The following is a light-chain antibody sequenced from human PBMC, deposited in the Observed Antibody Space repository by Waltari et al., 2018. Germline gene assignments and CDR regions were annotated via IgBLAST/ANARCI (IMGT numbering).Light chain of an antibody. J-gene: IGLJ3*02. CDR1: SRDDGGYNY. V-gene: IGLV2-8*01. CDR2: EVT. CDR3: SAYVGSEVV. Sequence: QSALTQPPSASGSHAQSVTISCTGTSRDDGGYNYASWYQQHPGKAPKLLIFEVTKRPSGVPDRFSGSKSGDMASLTVSGLQADDEADYFCSAYVGSEVVFGEGTKLTVL.